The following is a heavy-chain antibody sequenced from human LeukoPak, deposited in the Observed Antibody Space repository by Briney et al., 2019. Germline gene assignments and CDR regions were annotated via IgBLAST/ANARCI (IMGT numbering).Heavy chain of an antibody. CDR1: GGSISSSSYY. Sequence: SETLSLTCTVSGGSISSSSYYWGWIRQPPGKGLEWIGSIYYSGSTYYNPSLKSRVTISVDTSKNQFSLKLSSVTAADTAVYYCARRLYRGDLRDWGQGTLVTVSS. J-gene: IGHJ4*02. CDR2: IYYSGST. V-gene: IGHV4-39*07. CDR3: ARRLYRGDLRD. D-gene: IGHD3-16*01.